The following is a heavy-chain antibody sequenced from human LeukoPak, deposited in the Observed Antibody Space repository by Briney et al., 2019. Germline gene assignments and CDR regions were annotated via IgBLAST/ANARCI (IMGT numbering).Heavy chain of an antibody. Sequence: ASVKVSCKASGYTFTSYGISWVRQAPGQGLEWMGWITAYNGNTDYAQKLQGRVTMTTDTSTSTASMELRSLRSDDTAVYYCARVDYYKYMDVWGKGTTVTISS. J-gene: IGHJ6*03. CDR3: ARVDYYKYMDV. D-gene: IGHD2-15*01. CDR1: GYTFTSYG. CDR2: ITAYNGNT. V-gene: IGHV1-18*01.